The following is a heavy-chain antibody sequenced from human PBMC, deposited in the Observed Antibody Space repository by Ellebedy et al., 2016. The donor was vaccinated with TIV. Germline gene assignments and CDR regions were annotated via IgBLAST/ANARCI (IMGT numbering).Heavy chain of an antibody. CDR2: ISGSGGST. V-gene: IGHV3-23*01. CDR1: GFTFSSYA. D-gene: IGHD1-14*01. Sequence: GDSLKISCAASGFTFSSYAMSWVRQAPGKGLEWVSAISGSGGSTYYADSVKGRFTISRDNSKNTLYLQMNSLRAEDTAVYYCAKDLSRGVGLPAYWGQGTLVTVSS. CDR3: AKDLSRGVGLPAY. J-gene: IGHJ4*02.